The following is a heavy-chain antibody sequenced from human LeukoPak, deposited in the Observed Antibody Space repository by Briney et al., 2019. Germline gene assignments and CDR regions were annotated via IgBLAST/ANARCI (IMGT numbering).Heavy chain of an antibody. CDR2: VHLDGRT. CDR3: AREGGFYRPLDY. Sequence: SETLSLTCAVSGGSISTYHWSWIRQPPGKGLEWIGEVHLDGRTNYNPSLKSRLIMSVDLPENHISLKLTSVTAADTAVYYCAREGGFYRPLDYSGQGTLVTVSS. CDR1: GGSISTYH. J-gene: IGHJ4*02. V-gene: IGHV4-59*12. D-gene: IGHD3-3*01.